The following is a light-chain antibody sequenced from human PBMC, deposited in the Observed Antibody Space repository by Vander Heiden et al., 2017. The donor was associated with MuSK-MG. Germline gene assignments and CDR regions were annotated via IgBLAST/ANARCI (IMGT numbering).Light chain of an antibody. J-gene: IGLJ2*01. CDR2: SNN. CDR3: ASWDDSLNGLV. Sequence: QSVLTQPPSASGTPGQRVTISCSGSSSNIGSNTVNWYQQLHGTAPKLLIFSNNQRPSAVPYRFSGSKSGTSASMAISGLQSEVEADYYCASWDDSLNGLVFGGGTKLTVL. CDR1: SSNIGSNT. V-gene: IGLV1-44*01.